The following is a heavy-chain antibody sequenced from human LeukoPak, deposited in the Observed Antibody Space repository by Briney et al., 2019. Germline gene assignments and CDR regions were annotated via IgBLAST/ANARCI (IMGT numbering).Heavy chain of an antibody. CDR1: GYTFTNDA. CDR3: ARVGIGDFWSGSHFDY. Sequence: ASVKVSCKASGYTFTNDAIIWVRQAPGQGLEWMGIINPSGGSTSYAQKFQGRVTMTRDTSTSTVYMELSSLRSEDTAVYYCARVGIGDFWSGSHFDYWGQGTLVTVSS. V-gene: IGHV1-46*01. CDR2: INPSGGST. D-gene: IGHD3-3*01. J-gene: IGHJ4*02.